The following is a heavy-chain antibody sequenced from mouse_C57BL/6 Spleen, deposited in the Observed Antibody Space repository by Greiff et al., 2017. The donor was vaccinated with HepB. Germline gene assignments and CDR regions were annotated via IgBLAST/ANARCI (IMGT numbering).Heavy chain of an antibody. CDR3: AKNGGLLRYYFDY. CDR2: IWRGGST. Sequence: VKLMESGPGLVQPSQSLSITCTVSGFSLTSYGVHWVRQSPGKGLEWLGVIWRGGSTDYNAAFMSRLSITKDNSKSQVFFKMNSLQADDTAIYYCAKNGGLLRYYFDYWGQGTTLTVSS. D-gene: IGHD1-1*01. CDR1: GFSLTSYG. J-gene: IGHJ2*01. V-gene: IGHV2-5*01.